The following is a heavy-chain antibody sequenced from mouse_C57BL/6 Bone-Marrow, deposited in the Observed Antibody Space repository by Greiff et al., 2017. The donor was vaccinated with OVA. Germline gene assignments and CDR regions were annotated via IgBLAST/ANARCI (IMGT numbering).Heavy chain of an antibody. CDR2: IDPSDSYT. D-gene: IGHD3-2*02. V-gene: IGHV1-50*01. CDR1: GYTFTSYW. Sequence: QVQLQQPGAELVKPGASVKLSCKASGYTFTSYWMQWVKQRPGQGLEWIGEIDPSDSYTNYTQKFKGKATLTVDTSSSTAYMQLSSLTSEDSAVYYCAIQLRYFDYWGQGTTLTVSS. J-gene: IGHJ2*01. CDR3: AIQLRYFDY.